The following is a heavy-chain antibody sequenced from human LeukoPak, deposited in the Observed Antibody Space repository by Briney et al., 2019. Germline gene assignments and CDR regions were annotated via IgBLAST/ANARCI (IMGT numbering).Heavy chain of an antibody. V-gene: IGHV1-46*01. CDR1: GYTFTSYY. Sequence: ASVKVSCKASGYTFTSYYMHWVRQAPGQGLEWMGIINPSGGSTSYAQKFQGRVTMTRDTSTSTVYMELSSLRSEDTAVYYCAREYSSSSYYYYYYMDVWGKGTTVTVSS. D-gene: IGHD6-6*01. CDR2: INPSGGST. CDR3: AREYSSSSYYYYYYMDV. J-gene: IGHJ6*03.